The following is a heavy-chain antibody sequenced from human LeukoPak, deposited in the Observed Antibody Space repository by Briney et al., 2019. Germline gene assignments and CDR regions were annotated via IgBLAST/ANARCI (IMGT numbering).Heavy chain of an antibody. J-gene: IGHJ6*02. Sequence: GASVKVSCKASGYTFTGYYMHWVRQAPGQGLEWMGRINPNSGGTNYAQKFQGRVTMTRDTSISTAYMELSSLRSEDTAVYYCASVPPPRGYTYYYYGMDVWGQGTTVTVSS. CDR1: GYTFTGYY. D-gene: IGHD2-2*02. V-gene: IGHV1-2*06. CDR3: ASVPPPRGYTYYYYGMDV. CDR2: INPNSGGT.